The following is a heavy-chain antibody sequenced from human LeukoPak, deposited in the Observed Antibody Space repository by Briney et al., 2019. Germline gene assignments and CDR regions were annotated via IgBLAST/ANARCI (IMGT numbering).Heavy chain of an antibody. J-gene: IGHJ3*02. D-gene: IGHD3-22*01. Sequence: GGSLRLSCAASGFTVSTNYMNWVRQAPGKGLEWVSVIYSGGNTFYADSVKGRFTISRDNSENTLFLQMNSLRAEDTAVYYCAGCHSSGYYSNACDIWGQGTMVTVSS. CDR1: GFTVSTNY. CDR2: IYSGGNT. CDR3: AGCHSSGYYSNACDI. V-gene: IGHV3-53*01.